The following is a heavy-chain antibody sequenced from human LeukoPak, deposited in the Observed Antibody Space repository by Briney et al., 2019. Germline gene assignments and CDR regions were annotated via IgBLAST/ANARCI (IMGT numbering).Heavy chain of an antibody. J-gene: IGHJ4*02. Sequence: SETLSLTCAVYGGSFSGYYWSWIRQPPGKGLEWIGEINHSGSTNYNPSLKSRVTISVDTSKNQFSLKLSSVTAADTAVYYCARGETVMITFGGVIVASSFDYWGQGTLVTVSS. CDR2: INHSGST. CDR1: GGSFSGYY. V-gene: IGHV4-34*01. CDR3: ARGETVMITFGGVIVASSFDY. D-gene: IGHD3-16*02.